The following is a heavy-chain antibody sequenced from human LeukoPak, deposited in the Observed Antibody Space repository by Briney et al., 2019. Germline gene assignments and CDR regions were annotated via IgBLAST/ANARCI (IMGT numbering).Heavy chain of an antibody. Sequence: KSSETLSLTCTVSGFSISSDYYWGWIRQPPGKGLEWIGSVSHSGITYYNSSLNSRVTISVDTSKNQFSPKVNSVTAADTAVYYCARLVIPWGQGILVTVSS. CDR3: ARLVIP. J-gene: IGHJ5*02. CDR1: GFSISSDYY. CDR2: VSHSGIT. V-gene: IGHV4-38-2*02. D-gene: IGHD3-10*01.